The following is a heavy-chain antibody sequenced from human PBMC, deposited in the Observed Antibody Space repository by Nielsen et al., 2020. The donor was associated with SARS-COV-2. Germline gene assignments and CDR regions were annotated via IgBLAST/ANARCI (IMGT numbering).Heavy chain of an antibody. D-gene: IGHD2-15*01. CDR3: AKDWTAIVVVPSGGVDY. CDR2: ISYDGSNK. V-gene: IGHV3-30*18. Sequence: GESLKISCAASGFTFSTYGMHWVRQAPGKGLEWLAAISYDGSNKYYVDSVKGRFTISRDNSKNTLYLQMSSLREEDTAVYYCAKDWTAIVVVPSGGVDYWGQGTLVTVSS. J-gene: IGHJ4*02. CDR1: GFTFSTYG.